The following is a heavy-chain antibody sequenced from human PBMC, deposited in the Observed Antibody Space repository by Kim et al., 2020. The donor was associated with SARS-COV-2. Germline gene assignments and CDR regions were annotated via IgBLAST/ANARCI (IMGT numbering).Heavy chain of an antibody. J-gene: IGHJ3*02. Sequence: SETLSLTCTVSGGSISSSSYYWGWIRQPPGKGLEWIGSIYYSGSTYYNPSLKSRVTISVDTSKNQFSLKLSSVTAADTAVYYCARPYCSGGSCYSNAFDIWGQGTMVTVSS. V-gene: IGHV4-39*01. CDR3: ARPYCSGGSCYSNAFDI. D-gene: IGHD2-15*01. CDR2: IYYSGST. CDR1: GGSISSSSYY.